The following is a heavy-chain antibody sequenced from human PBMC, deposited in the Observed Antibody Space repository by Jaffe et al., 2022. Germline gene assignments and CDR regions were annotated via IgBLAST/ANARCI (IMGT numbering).Heavy chain of an antibody. CDR1: GGTFSSYA. CDR2: IIPIFGTA. Sequence: QVQLVQSGAEVKKPGSSVKVSCKASGGTFSSYAISWVRQAPGQGLEWMGGIIPIFGTANYAQKFQGRVTITTDESTSTAYMELSSLRSEDTAVYYCARGPGWKIAAADDDAFDIWGQGTMVTVSS. V-gene: IGHV1-69*05. J-gene: IGHJ3*02. CDR3: ARGPGWKIAAADDDAFDI. D-gene: IGHD6-13*01.